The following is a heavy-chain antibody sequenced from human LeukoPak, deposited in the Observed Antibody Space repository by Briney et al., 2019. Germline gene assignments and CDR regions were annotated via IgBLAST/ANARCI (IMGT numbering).Heavy chain of an antibody. Sequence: ASVKVSCKPTGYSFTSYYIFWMRQAPGQGHGCMGWINLYNGATKYAQRFQRRVTRPRETYISTAYMELSRLRSGDTATYFCASWAGGNEPVASFDYWGQGTLVTVSS. CDR2: INLYNGAT. D-gene: IGHD1-14*01. CDR1: GYSFTSYY. V-gene: IGHV1-2*02. CDR3: ASWAGGNEPVASFDY. J-gene: IGHJ4*02.